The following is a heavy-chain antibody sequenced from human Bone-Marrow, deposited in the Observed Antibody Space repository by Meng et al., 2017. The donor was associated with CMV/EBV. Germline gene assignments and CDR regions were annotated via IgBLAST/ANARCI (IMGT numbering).Heavy chain of an antibody. D-gene: IGHD3-22*01. CDR2: IYYSGST. V-gene: IGHV4-59*08. CDR3: ASRIRNYYDSSGYGY. CDR1: GGSISSYY. Sequence: GSLRLSCTVSGGSISSYYWSWIRQPPGKGLEWIGYIYYSGSTNYNPSLKSRVTISVDTSKNQFSLKLSSVTAADTAVYYCASRIRNYYDSSGYGYWGQGTRVTVFS. J-gene: IGHJ4*02.